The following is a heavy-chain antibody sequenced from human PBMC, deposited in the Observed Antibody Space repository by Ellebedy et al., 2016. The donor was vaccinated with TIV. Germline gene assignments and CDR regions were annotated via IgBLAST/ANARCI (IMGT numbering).Heavy chain of an antibody. Sequence: GESLKISCAASGFSFSSFGMHWVRQAPGKGLEWVAVIWYDGSKEYDAESVKGRFTISRDNSKNTLYLQMNNLRAEETAVYYCARGRGGSDGGKSGYFDYWGQGTLVTVSS. CDR1: GFSFSSFG. V-gene: IGHV3-33*01. D-gene: IGHD4-23*01. J-gene: IGHJ4*02. CDR3: ARGRGGSDGGKSGYFDY. CDR2: IWYDGSKE.